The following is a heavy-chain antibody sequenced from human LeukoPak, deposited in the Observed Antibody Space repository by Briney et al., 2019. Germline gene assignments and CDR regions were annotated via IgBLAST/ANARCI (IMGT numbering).Heavy chain of an antibody. CDR1: GFTLSSYS. V-gene: IGHV3-64*01. D-gene: IGHD6-19*01. J-gene: IGHJ1*01. CDR3: ARVDSGSACAS. CDR2: ISKNGRNT. Sequence: GGSLRLSCAASGFTLSSYSMHWVRPAPGKGLEFVSAISKNGRNTYYGNSMKGRFTISRDISKNTLYLQMGSLRPEDMAVYYCARVDSGSACASWGQGILVTVSS.